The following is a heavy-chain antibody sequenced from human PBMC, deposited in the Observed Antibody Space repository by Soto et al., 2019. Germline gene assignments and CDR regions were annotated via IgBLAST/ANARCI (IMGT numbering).Heavy chain of an antibody. CDR2: VIPILGIA. CDR1: GGTFSSYP. V-gene: IGHV1-69*02. D-gene: IGHD2-15*01. Sequence: QVQLVQSGAEVKKPGSSVKVSCKDSGGTFSSYPISWVRQAPGQGLEWMGRVIPILGIANYAQKFQGRVKITADKPTSTAEQELSSLRSEDTAVYYCERGGEQHIVVVVVGAFDIWVQGTKATVSS. CDR3: ERGGEQHIVVVVVGAFDI. J-gene: IGHJ3*02.